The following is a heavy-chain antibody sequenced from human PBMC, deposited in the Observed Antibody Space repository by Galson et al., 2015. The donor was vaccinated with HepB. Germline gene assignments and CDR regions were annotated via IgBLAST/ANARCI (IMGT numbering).Heavy chain of an antibody. D-gene: IGHD3-16*01. CDR3: ARDRGGGPFGG. V-gene: IGHV1-69*04. J-gene: IGHJ4*02. CDR1: GGTFSSYT. Sequence: SCKASGGTFSSYTISWVRQAPGQGLEWMGRIIPILGIANYAQKFQGRVTITADKSTSTAYMELSSLRSEDTAVYYCARDRGGGPFGGWGQGTLVTVSS. CDR2: IIPILGIA.